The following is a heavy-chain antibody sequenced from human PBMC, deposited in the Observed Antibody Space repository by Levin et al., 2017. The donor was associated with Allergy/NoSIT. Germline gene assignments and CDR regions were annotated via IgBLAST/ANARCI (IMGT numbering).Heavy chain of an antibody. Sequence: GGSLRLSCAASGFTFDDYAMHWVRQAPGKGLEWVSGISWNSGSIGYADSVKGRFTISRDNAKNSLYLQMNSLRAEDTALYYCAKDKYSSGSGGWFDPWGQGTLVTVSS. CDR2: ISWNSGSI. CDR3: AKDKYSSGSGGWFDP. J-gene: IGHJ5*02. V-gene: IGHV3-9*01. CDR1: GFTFDDYA. D-gene: IGHD6-19*01.